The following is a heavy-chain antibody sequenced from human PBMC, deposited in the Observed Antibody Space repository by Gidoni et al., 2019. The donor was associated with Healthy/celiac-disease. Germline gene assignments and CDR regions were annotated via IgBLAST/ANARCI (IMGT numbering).Heavy chain of an antibody. CDR1: GFTFSSYG. CDR3: ARARGERGYSYGYVDY. D-gene: IGHD5-18*01. V-gene: IGHV3-33*01. J-gene: IGHJ4*02. CDR2: IWYDGSNK. Sequence: QVQLVESGGGVVQPGRSLRLSCAASGFTFSSYGMHWVRQAPGKGLEWVAVIWYDGSNKYYADSVKGRFTISRDNSKNTLYLQMNSLRAEDTAVYYCARARGERGYSYGYVDYWGQGTLVTVSS.